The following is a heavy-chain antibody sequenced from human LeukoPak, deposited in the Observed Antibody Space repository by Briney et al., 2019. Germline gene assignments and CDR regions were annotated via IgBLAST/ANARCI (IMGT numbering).Heavy chain of an antibody. Sequence: GGSLRLSCAASGFTFSSYWMRWVRQAPGKGLVWVSRINSDGSSTSYADSVKGRFTISRDNAKNTLYLQMNSLRAEDTAVYYCARERLRFPNWFDPWGQGTLVTVSS. J-gene: IGHJ5*02. CDR1: GFTFSSYW. D-gene: IGHD3-3*01. CDR2: INSDGSST. V-gene: IGHV3-74*01. CDR3: ARERLRFPNWFDP.